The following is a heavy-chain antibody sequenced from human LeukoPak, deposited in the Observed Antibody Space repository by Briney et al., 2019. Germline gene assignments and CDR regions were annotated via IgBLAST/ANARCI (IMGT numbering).Heavy chain of an antibody. V-gene: IGHV3-30-3*01. CDR1: GFTFSSYV. CDR3: ARDLKLGGLDY. J-gene: IGHJ4*02. D-gene: IGHD7-27*01. Sequence: GGSLRLSCAASGFTFSSYVLHWVRQAPGKGLEWVAVISYDGSNKYYADSVKGRFTISRDNSKNTLYLQMNSLRAEDTAVYYCARDLKLGGLDYWGQGTLVTVSS. CDR2: ISYDGSNK.